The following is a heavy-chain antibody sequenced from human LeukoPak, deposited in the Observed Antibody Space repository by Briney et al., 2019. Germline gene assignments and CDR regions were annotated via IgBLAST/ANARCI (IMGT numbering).Heavy chain of an antibody. Sequence: GESLKISCKGSGYSFTSYWIGWVRQMPGKGLEWMGIIYPGDSATRYSPSFQGQVTISADKSISTAYLQWSSLKASDTAMYYCARPTADYGDFGFPDYWGQGTLVTVSS. V-gene: IGHV5-51*01. J-gene: IGHJ4*02. D-gene: IGHD4-17*01. CDR2: IYPGDSAT. CDR3: ARPTADYGDFGFPDY. CDR1: GYSFTSYW.